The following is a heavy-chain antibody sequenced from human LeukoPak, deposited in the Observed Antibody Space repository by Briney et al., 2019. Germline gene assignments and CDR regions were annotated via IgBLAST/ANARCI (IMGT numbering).Heavy chain of an antibody. CDR3: ARAARITMVRGAQPTAGLWSPY. CDR1: GYTFTSYG. D-gene: IGHD3-10*01. J-gene: IGHJ4*02. Sequence: ASVKVSCKASGYTFTSYGISWVRQAPGQGLEWMGWVSAYNGNTNYAQKLQGRVTMTTDTSTSTAYMELRSLRSDDTAVYYCARAARITMVRGAQPTAGLWSPYWGQGTLVTVSS. CDR2: VSAYNGNT. V-gene: IGHV1-18*01.